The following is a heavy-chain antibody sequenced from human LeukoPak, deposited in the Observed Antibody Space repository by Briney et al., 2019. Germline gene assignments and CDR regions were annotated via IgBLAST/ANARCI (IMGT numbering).Heavy chain of an antibody. CDR3: ATQTGYYNPFDN. D-gene: IGHD3-9*01. Sequence: SETLSLTCAVYGGSFSGYYWSWIRQPPGKGLGWIGEINHSGSTNYNPSLKSRVTISVDTSKNQFSLKLSSVTAADTAVYYCATQTGYYNPFDNWGQGTLVTVSS. J-gene: IGHJ4*02. CDR1: GGSFSGYY. V-gene: IGHV4-34*01. CDR2: INHSGST.